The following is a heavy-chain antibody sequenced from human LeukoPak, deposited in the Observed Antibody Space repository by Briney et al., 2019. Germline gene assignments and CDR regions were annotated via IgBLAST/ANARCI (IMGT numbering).Heavy chain of an antibody. J-gene: IGHJ5*02. CDR2: ISGSGGST. V-gene: IGHV3-23*01. Sequence: PGGSLRLSCAASGFTFSSYAMSWVRQAPGKGLEWVSAISGSGGSTYYADSVKGRFTISRDNSKNTLYLQMNSLRAEDTAVYYCAKLPETKLEFSVFSWFDPWGQGTLVTVSS. D-gene: IGHD5/OR15-5a*01. CDR3: AKLPETKLEFSVFSWFDP. CDR1: GFTFSSYA.